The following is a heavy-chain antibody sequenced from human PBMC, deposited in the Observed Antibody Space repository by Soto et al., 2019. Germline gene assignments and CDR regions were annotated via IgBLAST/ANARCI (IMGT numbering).Heavy chain of an antibody. CDR1: GGSFSGYY. V-gene: IGHV4-34*01. D-gene: IGHD6-13*01. J-gene: IGHJ6*02. CDR2: INHSGST. CDR3: ARGRIRAAAAAYNYYYYGMDV. Sequence: SETLSLTCAVYGGSFSGYYWSWIRQPPGKGLEWIGEINHSGSTNYNPSLKSRVTISVDTSKNQFSLKLRSVTPADTAVYYCARGRIRAAAAAYNYYYYGMDVWGQGTTVT.